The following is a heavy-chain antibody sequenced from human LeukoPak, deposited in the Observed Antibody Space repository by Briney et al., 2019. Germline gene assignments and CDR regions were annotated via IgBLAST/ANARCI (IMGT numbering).Heavy chain of an antibody. CDR3: ARDGTAAGLYFDL. J-gene: IGHJ4*01. CDR2: ISSSSSYI. CDR1: GFTFSSYS. Sequence: PGGSLILSCAASGFTFSSYSMKWGRPAAGKGLEWVLSISSSSSYIYYADSVKGRFTISRDNTKNSLYLQMSSLRPEDTAVYYCARDGTAAGLYFDLWGQGTLVTVSS. V-gene: IGHV3-21*01. D-gene: IGHD6-13*01.